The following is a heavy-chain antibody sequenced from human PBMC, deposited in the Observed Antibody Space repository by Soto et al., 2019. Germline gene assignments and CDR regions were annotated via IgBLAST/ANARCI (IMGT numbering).Heavy chain of an antibody. V-gene: IGHV3-23*01. D-gene: IGHD3-3*01. Sequence: PGGSLRLSCAASGFIFKGFAMSWFRQAPGKGLEWVSTITTSDDITYSADSVRGRFTISRDNSANTLFLQMSSLRGDDTATYYCTKGDSSGYFDPSSGYSTPDHWGQGTLVTVSS. CDR3: TKGDSSGYFDPSSGYSTPDH. CDR2: ITTSDDIT. J-gene: IGHJ5*02. CDR1: GFIFKGFA.